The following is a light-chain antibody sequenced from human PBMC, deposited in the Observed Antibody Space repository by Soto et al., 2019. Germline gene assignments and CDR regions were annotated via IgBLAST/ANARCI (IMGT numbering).Light chain of an antibody. CDR3: QQYKDWPKT. CDR2: GAS. CDR1: QSVSSY. J-gene: IGKJ1*01. Sequence: ETVMTQSPATLSVSPGEGAVLSCRASQSVSSYVAWYQQRPGQAPRVLIYGASTRATGIPIRFSGSGSGTEFTLTIGSLQSEDSAVYYCQQYKDWPKTFGQGTKVEIK. V-gene: IGKV3-15*01.